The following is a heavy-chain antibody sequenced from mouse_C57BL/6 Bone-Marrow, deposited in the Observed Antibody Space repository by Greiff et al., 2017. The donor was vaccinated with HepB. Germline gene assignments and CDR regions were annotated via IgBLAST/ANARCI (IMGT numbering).Heavy chain of an antibody. CDR2: IDPSDSYT. D-gene: IGHD2-2*01. CDR1: GYTFTSYW. J-gene: IGHJ2*01. Sequence: QVQLKQPGAELVRPGTSVKLSCKASGYTFTSYWMYWVKQRPGQGLEWIGVIDPSDSYTNYNQKFKGKATLTVDTSSSTAYMQLSSLTSEDSAVYYCARSTMVTTLDYWGQGTTLTVSS. CDR3: ARSTMVTTLDY. V-gene: IGHV1-59*01.